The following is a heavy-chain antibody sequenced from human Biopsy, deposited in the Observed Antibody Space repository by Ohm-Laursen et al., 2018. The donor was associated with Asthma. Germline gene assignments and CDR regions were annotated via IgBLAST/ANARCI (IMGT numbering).Heavy chain of an antibody. D-gene: IGHD2-2*01. CDR1: GGTFNTYG. CDR2: INSVFGAT. Sequence: ESSVKVSCKSLGGTFNTYGIGWVRQAPGQGLEWMGGINSVFGATTYPQKFQDRVTITADDSTSTVYMELSSLRSEDTAVYYCARKAGSCISRTCYSLDFWGQGTLVTVSS. CDR3: ARKAGSCISRTCYSLDF. J-gene: IGHJ4*02. V-gene: IGHV1-69*01.